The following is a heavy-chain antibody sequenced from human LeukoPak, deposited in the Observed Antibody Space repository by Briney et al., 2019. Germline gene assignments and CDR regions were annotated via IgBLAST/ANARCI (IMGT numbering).Heavy chain of an antibody. Sequence: GGSLRLSCAASGFTLSSYAMNWVRQAPGKGLEWVSAISTRGGTTYYADSVKGRFTISRDDSKNTLYLQMNSLRVEDTAVYYCAKDRWVGATISHYFDYWGKGTLVTVSS. D-gene: IGHD1-26*01. CDR3: AKDRWVGATISHYFDY. CDR2: ISTRGGTT. CDR1: GFTLSSYA. V-gene: IGHV3-23*01. J-gene: IGHJ4*02.